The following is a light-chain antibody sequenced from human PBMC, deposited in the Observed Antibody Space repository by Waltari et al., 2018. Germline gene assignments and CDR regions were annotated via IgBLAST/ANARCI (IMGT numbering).Light chain of an antibody. Sequence: QSALTQPASVSGSPGQSITLSCTGTSSDVGSYNLVSRYQQHPGKGPKLIIYEDTNRPSGVSDRFSGSKSGNTASLTISGRQAEDEADYHCCAHAGSGIWVFGGGTKLTVL. CDR3: CAHAGSGIWV. CDR1: SSDVGSYNL. V-gene: IGLV2-23*01. J-gene: IGLJ3*02. CDR2: EDT.